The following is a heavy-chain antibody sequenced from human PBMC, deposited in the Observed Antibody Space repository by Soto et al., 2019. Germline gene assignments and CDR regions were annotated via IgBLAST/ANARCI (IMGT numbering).Heavy chain of an antibody. CDR1: GGSISSGDYY. Sequence: SETLSLTCTVSGGSISSGDYYWSWIRQPPGKGLEWIGYIYYSGGTYYNPSLKSRVTISVDTSKNQFSLKLSSVTAADTAVYYCARLVQLLQGRWFDPWGQGTQVTVS. CDR3: ARLVQLLQGRWFDP. D-gene: IGHD2-15*01. V-gene: IGHV4-30-4*01. CDR2: IYYSGGT. J-gene: IGHJ5*02.